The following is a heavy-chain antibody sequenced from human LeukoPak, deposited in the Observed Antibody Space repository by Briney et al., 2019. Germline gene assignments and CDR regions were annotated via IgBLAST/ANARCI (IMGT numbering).Heavy chain of an antibody. V-gene: IGHV3-23*01. CDR2: ISDSGGST. CDR1: GFTFSNFA. J-gene: IGHJ4*02. Sequence: PGGSLRLSCGASGFTFSNFAMSWVRQAPGEGLEWVSVISDSGGSTYYADSVKGRLTISRDNSKNTLYLQMNSLGAEDTAVYYCAKDSSRVSGNYDYFDYWGQGALVTVSS. CDR3: AKDSSRVSGNYDYFDY. D-gene: IGHD1-26*01.